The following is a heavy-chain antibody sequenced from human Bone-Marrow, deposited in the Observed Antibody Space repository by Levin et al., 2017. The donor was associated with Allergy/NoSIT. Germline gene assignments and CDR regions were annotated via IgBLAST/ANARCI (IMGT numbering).Heavy chain of an antibody. CDR1: GFTFSSYA. V-gene: IGHV3-23*01. CDR2: ISGSGGST. J-gene: IGHJ6*03. CDR3: AAGPGYCSSTSCYSYYMDV. D-gene: IGHD2-2*01. Sequence: GGSLRLSCAASGFTFSSYAMSWVRQAPGKGLEWVSAISGSGGSTYYADSVKGRFTICRDNSKNTLYLQMNSLRAEDTAVYYCAAGPGYCSSTSCYSYYMDVWGKGTTVTVSS.